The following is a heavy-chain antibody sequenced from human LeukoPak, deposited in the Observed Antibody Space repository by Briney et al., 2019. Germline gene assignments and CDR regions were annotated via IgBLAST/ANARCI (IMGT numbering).Heavy chain of an antibody. CDR3: ARELYSNYASDAFDI. CDR2: INPNSGGT. CDR1: GGTFSSYA. J-gene: IGHJ3*02. Sequence: ASVKVSCKASGGTFSSYAISWVRQAPGQGLEWMGWINPNSGGTNYAQKFQGWVTMTRDTSISTAYMELSRLRSDDTAVYYRARELYSNYASDAFDIWGQGTMVTVSS. V-gene: IGHV1-2*04. D-gene: IGHD4/OR15-4a*01.